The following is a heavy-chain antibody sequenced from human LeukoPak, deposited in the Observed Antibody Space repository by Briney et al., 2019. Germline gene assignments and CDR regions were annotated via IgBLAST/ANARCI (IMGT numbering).Heavy chain of an antibody. D-gene: IGHD5-24*01. CDR1: GFTFSNYW. CDR2: INQDGSEK. J-gene: IGHJ4*02. V-gene: IGHV3-7*01. CDR3: ARTYRNGDKFCSVY. Sequence: GGSLRLSCAAPGFTFSNYWINWVRQAPGKGLEWVANINQDGSEKYYVDSVKGRFTISRDNAKDSLYLQMNSLRAEDTAVYYCARTYRNGDKFCSVYWGQGTLATVSS.